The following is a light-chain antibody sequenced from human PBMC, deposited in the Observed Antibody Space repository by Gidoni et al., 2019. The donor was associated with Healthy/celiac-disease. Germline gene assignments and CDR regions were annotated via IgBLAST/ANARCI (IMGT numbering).Light chain of an antibody. V-gene: IGLV7-43*01. Sequence: QTVVTQEPSLTVSPGGTVTLTCASSTGAVTSGYYPNWFQQKPGQAPRALIYSTSNKHPWTPARFSGSLLGGKAALTLSGVQPEDEAEYYCLLYYGGAFSFGTGTKVTVL. CDR1: TGAVTSGYY. CDR2: STS. J-gene: IGLJ1*01. CDR3: LLYYGGAFS.